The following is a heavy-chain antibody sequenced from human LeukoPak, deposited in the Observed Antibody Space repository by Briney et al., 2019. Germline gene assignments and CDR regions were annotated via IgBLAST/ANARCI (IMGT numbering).Heavy chain of an antibody. V-gene: IGHV4-59*01. Sequence: SETLSLTCTVSGGSISSYYWSWIRQPPGKGLEWIGYIYYSGSTNYNPPLKSRVTISVDTSKNQFSLKLSSVTAADTAVYYCAALRRDGDNRDYWGQGTLVTVSS. J-gene: IGHJ4*02. CDR1: GGSISSYY. CDR3: AALRRDGDNRDY. D-gene: IGHD5-24*01. CDR2: IYYSGST.